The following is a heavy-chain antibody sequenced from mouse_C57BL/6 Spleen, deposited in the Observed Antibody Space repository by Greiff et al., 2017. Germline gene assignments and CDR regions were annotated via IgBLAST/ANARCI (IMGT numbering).Heavy chain of an antibody. D-gene: IGHD1-1*01. CDR2: IDPSDSET. V-gene: IGHV1-52*01. CDR3: ARGIYYCGSLWAMDY. J-gene: IGHJ4*01. CDR1: GYTFTSYW. Sequence: QVQLQQPGAELVRPGSSVKLSCKASGYTFTSYWMHWVKQRPIQGLEWIGNIDPSDSETHYNQKFKDKATLTVDKSSSTAYMQLSSLTSEDSAVYYCARGIYYCGSLWAMDYWGQGTSVTVSS.